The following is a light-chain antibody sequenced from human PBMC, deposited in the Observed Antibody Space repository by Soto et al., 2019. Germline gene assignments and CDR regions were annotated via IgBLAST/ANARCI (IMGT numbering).Light chain of an antibody. V-gene: IGLV1-44*01. CDR1: NSNIGSNS. CDR2: NNN. Sequence: QSVLTQPPSASGTPGQSVTISCSGSNSNIGSNSVHWYQHLPGMSPKLLIYNNNQRPSGVPERFSGSKSGTSASLAISGLQSDDESDYYCTAWDDSLTALVFGGGTKLTVL. CDR3: TAWDDSLTALV. J-gene: IGLJ3*02.